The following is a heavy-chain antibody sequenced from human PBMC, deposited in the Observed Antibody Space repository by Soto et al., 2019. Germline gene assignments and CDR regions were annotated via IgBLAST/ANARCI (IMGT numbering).Heavy chain of an antibody. J-gene: IGHJ6*02. V-gene: IGHV1-3*01. CDR3: ARDPSGRRGSQYHHHAMDV. Sequence: ASVKVSCKASGYTFTSYAMHWVRQAPGQSLEWMGWINAGNGNTKYSQKFQGRVTITADESTSTAYMELSSLRSEDTAVYYCARDPSGRRGSQYHHHAMDVWGPGTAVTVSS. CDR2: INAGNGNT. CDR1: GYTFTSYA.